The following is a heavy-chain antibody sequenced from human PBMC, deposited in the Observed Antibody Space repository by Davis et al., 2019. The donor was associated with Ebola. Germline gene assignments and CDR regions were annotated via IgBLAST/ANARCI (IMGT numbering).Heavy chain of an antibody. CDR1: GFTFSSYG. V-gene: IGHV3-30*18. J-gene: IGHJ4*02. CDR3: AKDYFDY. CDR2: ISYDGSNK. Sequence: GGSLRLSCAASGFTFSSYGMHWVRQAPGKGLEWVAFISYDGSNKYYADSVKGRFAISRDSSKTTLYLQTNSLRAEDTAVYYCAKDYFDYWGQGTLVTVSS.